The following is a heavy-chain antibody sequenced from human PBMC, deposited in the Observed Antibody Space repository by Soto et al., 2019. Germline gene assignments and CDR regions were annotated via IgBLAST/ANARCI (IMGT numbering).Heavy chain of an antibody. D-gene: IGHD1-26*01. J-gene: IGHJ6*02. V-gene: IGHV3-30*18. CDR3: AKDSEWEQTYYYYGMDV. CDR1: GFTFSSYG. CDR2: ISYDGINK. Sequence: GGSLRLSCAASGFTFSSYGMHWVRQAPGKGLEWVAVISYDGINKYYADSVKGRFTISRDNSKNTLYLQMNSLRAEDTAVYYCAKDSEWEQTYYYYGMDVWGQGTTVTVSS.